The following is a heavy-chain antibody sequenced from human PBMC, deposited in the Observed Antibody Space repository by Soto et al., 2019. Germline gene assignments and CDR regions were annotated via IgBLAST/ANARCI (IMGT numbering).Heavy chain of an antibody. CDR3: AXSXPAYAYGLNV. D-gene: IGHD3-10*01. CDR1: GFTVTAHY. V-gene: IGHV3-53*01. CDR2: IYSGGGK. J-gene: IGHJ6*02. Sequence: EAQLVESGGGLIQPGGSLRLSCAASGFTVTAHYVAWVRQAPGXGLEWVSLIYSGGGKYYADSVKGRFTISRDTSEKTFYLQMNSLRSEDTAVYXCAXSXPAYAYGLNVWGQGTTVTVSS.